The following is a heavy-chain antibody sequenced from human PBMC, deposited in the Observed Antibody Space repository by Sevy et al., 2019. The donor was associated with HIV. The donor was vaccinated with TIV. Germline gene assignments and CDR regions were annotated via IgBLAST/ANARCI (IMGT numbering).Heavy chain of an antibody. CDR3: ASVIGSADAFDI. CDR1: GFTFSSYS. CDR2: ISTSSTV. J-gene: IGHJ3*02. V-gene: IGHV3-48*02. Sequence: GGSLRLSCATSGFTFSSYSMNWVRQAPGKGLEWISYISTSSTVYYADSAKGRFTISRDNAKNSLYLQMNSLRDEDTAVYYCASVIGSADAFDIWGQGTMVTVSS.